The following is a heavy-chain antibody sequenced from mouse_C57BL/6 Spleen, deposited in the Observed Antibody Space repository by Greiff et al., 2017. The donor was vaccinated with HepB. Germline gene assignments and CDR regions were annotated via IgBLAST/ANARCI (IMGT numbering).Heavy chain of an antibody. CDR3: ASGGNYVDY. CDR2: IDPSDSYT. CDR1: GYTFTSYW. D-gene: IGHD1-1*02. V-gene: IGHV1-59*01. J-gene: IGHJ2*01. Sequence: VQLQQPGAELVRPGTSVKLSCKASGYTFTSYWMHWVKQRPGQGLEWIGVIDPSDSYTNYNQKFKGKATLTVDTSSSTAYMQLSSLTSEDSAVYYCASGGNYVDYWGQGTTLTVSS.